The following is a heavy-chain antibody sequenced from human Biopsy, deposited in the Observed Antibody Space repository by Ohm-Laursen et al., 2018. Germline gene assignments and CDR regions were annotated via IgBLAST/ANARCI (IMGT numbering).Heavy chain of an antibody. J-gene: IGHJ5*02. Sequence: SLRLSCAASGFTFNNYCIHLVRQAPGKVLVWVSRSNTDGSHTNYADSVKGRFTTSTDNAKNTLDLYMSSLTVEDTAVDFCARDAAQGGDAWGQGTLGTVSA. CDR2: SNTDGSHT. D-gene: IGHD3-16*01. V-gene: IGHV3-74*01. CDR3: ARDAAQGGDA. CDR1: GFTFNNYC.